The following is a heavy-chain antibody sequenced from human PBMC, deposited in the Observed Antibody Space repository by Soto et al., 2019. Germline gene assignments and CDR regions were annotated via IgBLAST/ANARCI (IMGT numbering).Heavy chain of an antibody. Sequence: ASVKVSCKASGFSFMSYYIHWVRRAPGQGLEWMGIINPSSGSTSYAQRFQGRVTMTRDTSTSTVYMELSSLRSEDTAVYYCARSGRDIVVVPAALVRGYFDNWGQGTLVTVSS. CDR1: GFSFMSYY. V-gene: IGHV1-46*01. D-gene: IGHD2-2*01. CDR2: INPSSGST. CDR3: ARSGRDIVVVPAALVRGYFDN. J-gene: IGHJ4*02.